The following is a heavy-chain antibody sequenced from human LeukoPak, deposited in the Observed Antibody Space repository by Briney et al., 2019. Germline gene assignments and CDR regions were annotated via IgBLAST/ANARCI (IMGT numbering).Heavy chain of an antibody. CDR3: ARLFWGKYYFDY. Sequence: PSETLSLTCAVSGYSISSGYYWGWIRQPPGKGLEWIGSIYHSGSTYYNPSLQSRVTISVDTSKNQFSLKLSSVTAADTAVYYCARLFWGKYYFDYWGQGTLVTVSS. CDR2: IYHSGST. J-gene: IGHJ4*02. D-gene: IGHD7-27*01. V-gene: IGHV4-38-2*01. CDR1: GYSISSGYY.